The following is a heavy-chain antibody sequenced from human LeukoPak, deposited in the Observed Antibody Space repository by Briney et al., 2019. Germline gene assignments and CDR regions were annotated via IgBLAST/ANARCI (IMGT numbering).Heavy chain of an antibody. CDR3: ARDLYGDYAFDI. J-gene: IGHJ3*02. CDR2: IYDSGRT. Sequence: PSETLSLTCTVSGGSISSYYWTWIRQPPGKGLEWIGYIYDSGRTNYNPSLKSRVTISVDTSRKQFSLKLSSVTAADTAVYYCARDLYGDYAFDIWGQGKLVTVSS. D-gene: IGHD4-17*01. V-gene: IGHV4-59*01. CDR1: GGSISSYY.